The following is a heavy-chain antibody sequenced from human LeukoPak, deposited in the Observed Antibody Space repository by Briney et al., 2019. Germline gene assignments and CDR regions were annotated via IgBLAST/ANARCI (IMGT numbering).Heavy chain of an antibody. D-gene: IGHD4-23*01. V-gene: IGHV4-39*07. Sequence: SETLSLTCTVSVGSISSTNYYWGWIRQPPGKGLEWIGRISGSGSTNYNPSLKSRVTMSVDTSKNQFSLKLSSVTAADTAVYYCARAPVAPGLFDYWGQGTLVTASS. CDR3: ARAPVAPGLFDY. CDR2: ISGSGST. CDR1: VGSISSTNYY. J-gene: IGHJ4*02.